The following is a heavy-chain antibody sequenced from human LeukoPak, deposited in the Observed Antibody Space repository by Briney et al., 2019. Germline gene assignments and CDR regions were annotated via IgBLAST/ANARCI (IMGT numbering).Heavy chain of an antibody. D-gene: IGHD1-1*01. Sequence: SVKVSCKASGYTFTSYDINWVRQAPGQGLEWMGGIIPIFGTANYVQKFQGRVTITTDESTSTAYMELSSLRSEDTAVYYCARGRAPLENAFDIWGQGTMVTVSS. CDR1: GYTFTSYD. CDR3: ARGRAPLENAFDI. CDR2: IIPIFGTA. J-gene: IGHJ3*02. V-gene: IGHV1-69*05.